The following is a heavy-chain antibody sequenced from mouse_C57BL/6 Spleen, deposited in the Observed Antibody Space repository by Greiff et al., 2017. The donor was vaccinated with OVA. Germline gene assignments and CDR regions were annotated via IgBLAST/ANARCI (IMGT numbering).Heavy chain of an antibody. CDR3: ARGHTAEGFDL. CDR1: GYTFTSYD. V-gene: IGHV1-85*01. J-gene: IGHJ2*01. Sequence: VKVVESGPELVKPGASVKLSCKASGYTFTSYDINWVKQRPGQGLEWIGWIYPRDGSTKYNEKFKGKATLTVDTSSSTAYMELHSLTSEDSAVYLCARGHTAEGFDLGGKRNTLTVST. CDR2: IYPRDGST. D-gene: IGHD3-3*01.